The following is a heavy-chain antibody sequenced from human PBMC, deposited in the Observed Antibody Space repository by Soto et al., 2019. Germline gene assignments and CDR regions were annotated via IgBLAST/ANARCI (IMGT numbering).Heavy chain of an antibody. D-gene: IGHD5-18*01. CDR1: GYTFTSYD. CDR2: MNPNSGNT. V-gene: IGHV1-8*01. J-gene: IGHJ4*02. Sequence: QVQLVQYGAEVKKPGASVKVSCKASGYTFTSYDINWVRQATGQGLEWMGWMNPNSGNTVYAQNFQRRVTMPKKTAISTAYMELSSLRSEDTAVYYCARERSYGLDYWGQGTLVTVSS. CDR3: ARERSYGLDY.